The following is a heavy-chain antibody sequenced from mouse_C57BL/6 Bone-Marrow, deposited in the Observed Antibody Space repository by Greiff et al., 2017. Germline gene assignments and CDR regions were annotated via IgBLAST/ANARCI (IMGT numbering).Heavy chain of an antibody. CDR1: GYTFTAYY. CDR2: INPNNGGT. V-gene: IGHV1-26*01. CDR3: ANYYGSSYS. Sequence: VQLQQSGPELVKPGASVKISCKASGYTFTAYYMNWVKQSHGKSLEWIGDINPNNGGTSYNQKFKGKATLTVDKSSSTAYMELRSLTSEDSAVYYCANYYGSSYSWGQGTTLTVSS. J-gene: IGHJ2*01. D-gene: IGHD1-1*01.